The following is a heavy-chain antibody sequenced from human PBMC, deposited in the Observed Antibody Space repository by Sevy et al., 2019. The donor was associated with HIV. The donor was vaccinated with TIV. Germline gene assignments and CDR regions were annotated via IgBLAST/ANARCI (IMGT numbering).Heavy chain of an antibody. CDR3: ATDRESGYGVNFDY. CDR2: ISSSGSTI. Sequence: GGSLRLSCAASGFTFSDYYMSWIRQAPGKGLEWVSYISSSGSTIYYADSVKGRFTISRDNAKNSLYLQMNSLRAEDTAVYYCATDRESGYGVNFDYWGQGTLVTVSS. CDR1: GFTFSDYY. J-gene: IGHJ4*02. D-gene: IGHD3-22*01. V-gene: IGHV3-11*01.